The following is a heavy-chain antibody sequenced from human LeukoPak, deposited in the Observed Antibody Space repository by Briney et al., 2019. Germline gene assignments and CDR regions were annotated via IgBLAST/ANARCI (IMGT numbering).Heavy chain of an antibody. J-gene: IGHJ4*02. Sequence: GESLKISCKGSGYTFTSYWIGWVRQMPGKGLEWMGIIYPVDSDTRYSPAFQGQVTISADKSISTAYLQWSSLKASDTAIYFCARVTNGYFDYWGQGALVTVSS. CDR1: GYTFTSYW. CDR3: ARVTNGYFDY. V-gene: IGHV5-51*01. CDR2: IYPVDSDT. D-gene: IGHD1-14*01.